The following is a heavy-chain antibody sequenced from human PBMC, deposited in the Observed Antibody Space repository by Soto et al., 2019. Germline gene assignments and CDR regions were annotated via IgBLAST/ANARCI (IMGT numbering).Heavy chain of an antibody. CDR1: GFTFSVYA. J-gene: IGHJ4*02. Sequence: LRLSCGASGFTFSVYAMTWVRQAPGKGLEWVSAISGNGGSTYYADSVKGRFTISRDNSKSTLHLQMNSLRVEDTAVYYCAKDRTFGPPLVRFDSWGQGTLVTVSS. D-gene: IGHD6-6*01. CDR2: ISGNGGST. CDR3: AKDRTFGPPLVRFDS. V-gene: IGHV3-23*01.